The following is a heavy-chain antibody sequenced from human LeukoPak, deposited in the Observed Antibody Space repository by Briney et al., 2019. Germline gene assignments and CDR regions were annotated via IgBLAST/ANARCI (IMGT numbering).Heavy chain of an antibody. Sequence: PSETLSLTCAVYGGSFSGYYWSWIRQPPGKGLEWIGEINHSGSTNYNPSLKSRVTISVDTSKNQFSLKLSSVTAADTAVYYCATTVDTAMVTTFDYWGQGTMVTDSS. V-gene: IGHV4-34*01. CDR2: INHSGST. D-gene: IGHD5-18*01. CDR1: GGSFSGYY. J-gene: IGHJ4*02. CDR3: ATTVDTAMVTTFDY.